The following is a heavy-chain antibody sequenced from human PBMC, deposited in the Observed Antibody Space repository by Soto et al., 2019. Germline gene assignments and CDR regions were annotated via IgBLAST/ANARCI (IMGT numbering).Heavy chain of an antibody. CDR1: GFTFDDYA. J-gene: IGHJ3*02. D-gene: IGHD2-2*02. CDR3: AKDKLYCISTSCYMGAFDI. CDR2: ISWDGGST. Sequence: GGSLRLSCAASGFTFDDYAMHWVRQAPGKGLEWVSLISWDGGSTYYADSVKGRFTISRDNSKNSLYLQMNSLRAEDTALYYCAKDKLYCISTSCYMGAFDIWGQGTMVTVSS. V-gene: IGHV3-43D*03.